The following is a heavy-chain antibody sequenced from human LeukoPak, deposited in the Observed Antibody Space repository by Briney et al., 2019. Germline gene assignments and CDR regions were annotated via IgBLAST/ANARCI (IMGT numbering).Heavy chain of an antibody. V-gene: IGHV4-59*11. CDR3: ASRYGSGSYGFDY. CDR2: MYYNGSM. Sequence: SETLSLTCTVAGGSISSHYWSWIRQPPGKGLEWIGYMYYNGSMNYNPSLKSRVTISADTSKNQFSLKLSSVTAADTAVYYCASRYGSGSYGFDYWGQGTLVTVSS. J-gene: IGHJ4*02. D-gene: IGHD3-10*01. CDR1: GGSISSHY.